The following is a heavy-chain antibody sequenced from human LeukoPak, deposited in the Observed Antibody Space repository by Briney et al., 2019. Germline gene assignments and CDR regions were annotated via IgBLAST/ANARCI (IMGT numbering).Heavy chain of an antibody. V-gene: IGHV3-23*01. J-gene: IGHJ4*02. D-gene: IGHD3-9*01. Sequence: GGSLRLSCAASGFTFSSYAMSWVRQAPGKGLEWVSTISFSDVSTFYTDSVKGRFTISRDNSKNTLYLQMNSLRAEDTAVYYCAKDLYDILTGYYPDYWGQGTLVTVSS. CDR3: AKDLYDILTGYYPDY. CDR1: GFTFSSYA. CDR2: ISFSDVST.